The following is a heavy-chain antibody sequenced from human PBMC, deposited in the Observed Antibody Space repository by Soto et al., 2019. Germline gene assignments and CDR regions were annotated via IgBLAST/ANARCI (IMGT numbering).Heavy chain of an antibody. J-gene: IGHJ4*02. D-gene: IGHD3-3*01. CDR1: GDSINSDY. CDR3: ARASSTIFGVVISDIGFDY. CDR2: IYYSGST. Sequence: SETLSLTCTVSGDSINSDYWSWVRQPPGKGLEWIGYIYYSGSTNYNPSLKSRVTISVDTSKNQFSLKLSSVTAADTAVYYCARASSTIFGVVISDIGFDYWGQGTLVTVSS. V-gene: IGHV4-59*01.